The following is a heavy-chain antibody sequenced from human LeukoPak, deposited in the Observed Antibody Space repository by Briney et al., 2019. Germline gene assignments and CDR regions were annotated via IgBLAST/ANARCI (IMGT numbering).Heavy chain of an antibody. CDR1: GYSISSGFH. J-gene: IGHJ4*02. Sequence: PSETLSLTCAVSGYSISSGFHWGWLRQSPGKGLEWIGSIFHGGNTYYNPSLKSRVTISVDTSMNQFSLRVTSVTAADTAVYYCARTRYSSGATCYSPELFDSWGQGTLVTVSS. CDR2: IFHGGNT. CDR3: ARTRYSSGATCYSPELFDS. D-gene: IGHD2-15*01. V-gene: IGHV4-38-2*01.